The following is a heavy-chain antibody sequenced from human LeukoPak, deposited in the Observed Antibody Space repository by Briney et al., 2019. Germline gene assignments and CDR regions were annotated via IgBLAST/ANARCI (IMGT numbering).Heavy chain of an antibody. CDR2: ISTSSSYI. V-gene: IGHV3-21*03. CDR3: STDGYYYDSSGYELPFDY. Sequence: PGGSLRLSCAASGFTFSSYNMNWVRQAPGKGLEWVSSISTSSSYIYYADSVKGRFTISRHNAKNSLYLQMNSLRAEDTAVCYCSTDGYYYDSSGYELPFDYWGQGTLVTVSS. J-gene: IGHJ4*02. CDR1: GFTFSSYN. D-gene: IGHD3-22*01.